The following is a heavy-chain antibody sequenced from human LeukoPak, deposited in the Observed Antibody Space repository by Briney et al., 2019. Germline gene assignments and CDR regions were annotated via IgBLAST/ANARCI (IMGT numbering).Heavy chain of an antibody. CDR1: GGTFSSYA. D-gene: IGHD3-3*01. CDR2: IIPIFGTA. CDR3: ARDFWSGYDTGNNWFDP. Sequence: SVKVSCKASGGTFSSYAISWVRQAPGQGLEWMGGIIPIFGTANYAQKFQGRVTITADESTSTAYMELSSLRSEDTAVYYCARDFWSGYDTGNNWFDPWGQGTLVTVSS. V-gene: IGHV1-69*13. J-gene: IGHJ5*02.